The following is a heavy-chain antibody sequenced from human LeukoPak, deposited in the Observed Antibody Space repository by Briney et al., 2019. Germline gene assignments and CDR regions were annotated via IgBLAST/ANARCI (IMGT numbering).Heavy chain of an antibody. V-gene: IGHV3-48*03. Sequence: GGSLRLSCAASGFTFSSYEMNWVRQAPGKGLEWVSYISSSGSTIYYADSVKGRFTISRDNAKNSLYLQMNSLRAEDTAVYYCASLPGAVAGVEFWGQGTLVTVSS. D-gene: IGHD6-19*01. CDR1: GFTFSSYE. J-gene: IGHJ4*02. CDR3: ASLPGAVAGVEF. CDR2: ISSSGSTI.